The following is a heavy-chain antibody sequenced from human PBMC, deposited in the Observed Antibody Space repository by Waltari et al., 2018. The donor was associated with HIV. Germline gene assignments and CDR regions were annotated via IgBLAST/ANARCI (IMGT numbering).Heavy chain of an antibody. D-gene: IGHD3-3*01. V-gene: IGHV3-7*01. CDR3: ARDGGRRGPFGY. Sequence: EVQLVESGGGLVQPGGSLRLSCAASGFTFRNYWMRWVRQAPGKGLEGVANIKQDGSEKYYVDSVKGRFTISRDNDKNSVDLQMNSLRAEDTAVYYCARDGGRRGPFGYWGQGTLVTVSS. J-gene: IGHJ4*02. CDR2: IKQDGSEK. CDR1: GFTFRNYW.